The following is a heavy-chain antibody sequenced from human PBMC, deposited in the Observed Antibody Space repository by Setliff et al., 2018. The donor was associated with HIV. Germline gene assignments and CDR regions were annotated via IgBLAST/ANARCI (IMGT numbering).Heavy chain of an antibody. J-gene: IGHJ4*02. CDR3: ARGRARELFDWCY. V-gene: IGHV1-2*04. CDR2: INPNSGGT. CDR1: GYTFTSYA. Sequence: ASVKVSCKASGYTFTSYAMNWVRQAPGQGLEWMGWINPNSGGTNYAQKFQGWVTMTRDTSISTAYMELSRLRSDDTAVYYCARGRARELFDWCYWGQGTLVTVSS. D-gene: IGHD3-10*01.